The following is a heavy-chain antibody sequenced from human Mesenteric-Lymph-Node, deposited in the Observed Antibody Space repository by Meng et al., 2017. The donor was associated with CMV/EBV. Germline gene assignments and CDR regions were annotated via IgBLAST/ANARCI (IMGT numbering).Heavy chain of an antibody. V-gene: IGHV4-59*01. Sequence: SETLSLTCTVSGGSISSYYWSWIRQPTGKGLEWIGCIYYTGSTNYNPSLKSRVTISVGTSKNQFSLKLSSVTGADTAVYYCARDDYSSSHGYYYGMDVWGQGTTVTVFS. CDR2: IYYTGST. CDR1: GGSISSYY. D-gene: IGHD6-6*01. CDR3: ARDDYSSSHGYYYGMDV. J-gene: IGHJ6*02.